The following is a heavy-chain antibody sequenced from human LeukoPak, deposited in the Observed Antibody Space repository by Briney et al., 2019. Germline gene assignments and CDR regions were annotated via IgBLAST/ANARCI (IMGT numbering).Heavy chain of an antibody. J-gene: IGHJ4*02. CDR3: ARGGPTYYYDSSGYYYPDY. V-gene: IGHV4-59*06. CDR1: GGSISSYY. CDR2: IYYSGST. D-gene: IGHD3-22*01. Sequence: SETLSLTCTVSGGSISSYYWSWIRQHPGKGLEWIGYIYYSGSTYYNPSLKSRVTISVDTSKNQFSLKLSSVTAADTAVYYCARGGPTYYYDSSGYYYPDYWGQGTLVTVSS.